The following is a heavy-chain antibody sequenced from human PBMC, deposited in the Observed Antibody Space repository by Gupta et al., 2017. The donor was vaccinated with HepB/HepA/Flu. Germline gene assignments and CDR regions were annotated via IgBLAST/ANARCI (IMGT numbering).Heavy chain of an antibody. CDR2: INPSGGST. J-gene: IGHJ3*02. D-gene: IGHD3-22*01. CDR3: ARDNFEWYYYDSSGYHFLGRGGAFDI. CDR1: GYTFTSYY. V-gene: IGHV1-46*01. Sequence: QVQLVQSGAEVKKPGASVTVSCKASGYTFTSYYMHWVRQAPGQGLEWMGIINPSGGSTSYAQKFQGRVTMTRDTSTSTVYMELSSLRSEDTAVYYCARDNFEWYYYDSSGYHFLGRGGAFDIWGQGTMVTVSS.